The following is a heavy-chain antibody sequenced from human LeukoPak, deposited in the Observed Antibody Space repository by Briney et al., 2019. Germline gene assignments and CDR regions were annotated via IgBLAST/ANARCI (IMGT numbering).Heavy chain of an antibody. V-gene: IGHV3-48*03. CDR3: ARETYYYDSSGYYNYYYGMDV. Sequence: GGSLRLSCAASGFTFSSYEMNWVRQAPGRGLEWVSYISSSGSTIYYAASVKGRFTSRDNAKNSLYLQMNSLRAEDTAVYYCARETYYYDSSGYYNYYYGMDVWGQGTTVTVSS. CDR1: GFTFSSYE. CDR2: ISSSGSTI. D-gene: IGHD3-22*01. J-gene: IGHJ6*02.